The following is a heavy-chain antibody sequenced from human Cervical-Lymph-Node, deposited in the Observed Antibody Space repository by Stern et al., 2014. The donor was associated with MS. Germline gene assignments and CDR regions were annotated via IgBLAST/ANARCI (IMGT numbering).Heavy chain of an antibody. V-gene: IGHV3-30-3*01. CDR2: VSCDGSNK. Sequence: VQLVESGGDVVQPGRSLRLSCEASGVTLANYALHWVRQAPGKGLEWGAFVSCDGSNKYYADSAKGRFTISRDNSKNTVFLKMDSLRPEDTALYFCARAGTNGWYGSSYFDYWGQGTLVTVSS. CDR3: ARAGTNGWYGSSYFDY. CDR1: GVTLANYA. D-gene: IGHD6-19*01. J-gene: IGHJ4*02.